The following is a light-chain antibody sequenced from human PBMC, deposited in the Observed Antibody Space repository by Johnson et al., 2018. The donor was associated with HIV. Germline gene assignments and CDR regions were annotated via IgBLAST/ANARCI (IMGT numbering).Light chain of an antibody. V-gene: IGLV1-51*01. CDR1: SSNIGNNY. CDR2: DNN. Sequence: QSVFTQPPSVSAAPGQKVTISCSGSSSNIGNNYISWYQQLPGTAPKLLIYDNNKRPSGIPDRFSGSKSGTSATLGITGLQTGDEADYYCGTWDSSLSAGGVVGTGTKVTVL. CDR3: GTWDSSLSAGGV. J-gene: IGLJ1*01.